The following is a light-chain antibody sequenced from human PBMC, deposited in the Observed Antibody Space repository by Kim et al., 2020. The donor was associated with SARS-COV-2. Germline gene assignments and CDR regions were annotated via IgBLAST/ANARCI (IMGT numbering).Light chain of an antibody. J-gene: IGKJ5*01. CDR1: QSISSY. CDR3: QQGYSSPIT. Sequence: IQMTQSPSSLSASVGDRVTITCRASQSISSYLNWYQQKPGKAPKLLIYAASTLQSGVPSRFSGGGSGTDFTLTISSLQPEDFETYYCQQGYSSPITFGQGTRLEIK. V-gene: IGKV1-39*01. CDR2: AAS.